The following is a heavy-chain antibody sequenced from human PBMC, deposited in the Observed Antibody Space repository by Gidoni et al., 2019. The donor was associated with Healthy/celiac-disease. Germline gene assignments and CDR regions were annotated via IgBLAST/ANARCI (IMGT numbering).Heavy chain of an antibody. Sequence: QVQLVASGGGLVKPGGSLRLSCAASGFTFSDYYMSWIRQAPGKGLEWVSYISSSGSTIYYADSVKGRFTISRDNAKNSLYLQMNSLRAEDTAVYYCARVRISQLSFFRWFDPWGQGTLVTVSS. D-gene: IGHD6-6*01. J-gene: IGHJ5*02. CDR2: ISSSGSTI. CDR3: ARVRISQLSFFRWFDP. V-gene: IGHV3-11*01. CDR1: GFTFSDYY.